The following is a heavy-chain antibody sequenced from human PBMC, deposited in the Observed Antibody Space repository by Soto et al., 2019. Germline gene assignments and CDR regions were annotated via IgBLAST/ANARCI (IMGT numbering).Heavy chain of an antibody. CDR1: GFTFSSYA. Sequence: GGSLRLSCAASGFTFSSYAMHWVRQAPGKGLEWVAVISYDGSNKYYADSVKGRFTISRDNSKNTLYLQMNSLRAEDTAVYYCAVAGSGYYYSYWGQGTLVTVSS. CDR3: AVAGSGYYYSY. V-gene: IGHV3-30-3*01. CDR2: ISYDGSNK. D-gene: IGHD3-22*01. J-gene: IGHJ4*02.